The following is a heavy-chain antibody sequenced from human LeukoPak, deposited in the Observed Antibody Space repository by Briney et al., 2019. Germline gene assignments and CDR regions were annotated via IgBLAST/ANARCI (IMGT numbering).Heavy chain of an antibody. J-gene: IGHJ6*02. Sequence: GASVKVSCKASGYTFTDFGISWVRQAPGQGLEWMGRIIPILGIANYAQKFQGRVTITADKSTSTAYMELSSLRSEDTAVYYCARSVAGTGQYYYYYGMDVWGQGTTVTVSS. V-gene: IGHV1-69*04. CDR3: ARSVAGTGQYYYYYGMDV. CDR2: IIPILGIA. D-gene: IGHD6-19*01. CDR1: GYTFTDFG.